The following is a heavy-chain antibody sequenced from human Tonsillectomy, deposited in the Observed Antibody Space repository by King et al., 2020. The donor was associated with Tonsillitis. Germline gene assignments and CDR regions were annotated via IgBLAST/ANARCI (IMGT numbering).Heavy chain of an antibody. CDR2: SKSDATT. J-gene: IGHJ3*02. CDR1: GDSISNFY. Sequence: VQLQESGPGLVKTSETLSLSCTVSGDSISNFYWSWIRQPAGKGLEWIGRSKSDATTDYNPALRSRVTISIDASTNHFSLKVQSVTAADTAVYYCARGRANAFDIWGQGTIVTVSS. CDR3: ARGRANAFDI. V-gene: IGHV4-4*07.